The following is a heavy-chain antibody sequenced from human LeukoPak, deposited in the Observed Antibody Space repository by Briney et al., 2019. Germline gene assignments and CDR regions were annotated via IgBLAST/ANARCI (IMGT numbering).Heavy chain of an antibody. J-gene: IGHJ4*02. Sequence: PGGSLRLSCAASGFTFSTYAMDWVRQAPGKGLEWTSAVSGSGDSTYYADSVKGRFTISRDKSKNTLFLQMNSLRAEDTAVYYCAKESRFNWFLDHWGQGTLVTVSS. CDR1: GFTFSTYA. CDR3: AKESRFNWFLDH. D-gene: IGHD1-20*01. V-gene: IGHV3-23*01. CDR2: VSGSGDST.